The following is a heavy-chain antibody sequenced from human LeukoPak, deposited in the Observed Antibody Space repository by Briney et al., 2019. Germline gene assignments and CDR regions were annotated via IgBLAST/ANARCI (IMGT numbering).Heavy chain of an antibody. CDR3: ARDSGSSWPIDH. D-gene: IGHD6-13*01. J-gene: IGHJ4*02. V-gene: IGHV3-48*03. CDR1: GFTFSNYE. CDR2: ISSSGSTI. Sequence: GGSLRLSCEASGFTFSNYEMNWVRQAPGKGLEWVSYISSSGSTIYYSDSVKGRFTISRDNAKNSLYLQMNSLRAEDTAVYYCARDSGSSWPIDHWGQGTLVTVSS.